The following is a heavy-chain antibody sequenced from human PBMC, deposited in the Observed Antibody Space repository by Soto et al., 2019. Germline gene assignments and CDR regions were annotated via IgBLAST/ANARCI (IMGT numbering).Heavy chain of an antibody. CDR1: GFTFSGSA. CDR2: IRSKANSYAT. J-gene: IGHJ5*02. D-gene: IGHD6-13*01. V-gene: IGHV3-73*01. Sequence: PGGSLRLSCAASGFTFSGSAMHWVRQASGKGLEWVGRIRSKANSYATAYAASVKGRFTISRDDSKNTAYLQMNSLKTEDTAVYVWTRYSSSWSPFDPWGQGTLVPVAS. CDR3: TRYSSSWSPFDP.